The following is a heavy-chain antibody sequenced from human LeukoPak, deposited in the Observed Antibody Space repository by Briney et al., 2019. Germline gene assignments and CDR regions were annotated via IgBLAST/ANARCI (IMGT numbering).Heavy chain of an antibody. Sequence: PGGSLRLSCAASGFTFSNSAMSWVRQAPGKGLEWVSTLSGSGITTYYADSVKGRFTISRDKSKNTLYLQMNSLRAEDTPVYYCAKGIYSSGWSYFDYWGHGTLVTVSS. CDR3: AKGIYSSGWSYFDY. V-gene: IGHV3-23*01. J-gene: IGHJ4*01. CDR2: LSGSGITT. D-gene: IGHD6-19*01. CDR1: GFTFSNSA.